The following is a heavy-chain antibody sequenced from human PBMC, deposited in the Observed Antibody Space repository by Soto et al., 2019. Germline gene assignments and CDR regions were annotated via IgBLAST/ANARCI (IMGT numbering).Heavy chain of an antibody. CDR3: AHSLVLGSHDILTGYFQKDWYFDL. D-gene: IGHD3-9*01. CDR1: GFSLSTSGVG. J-gene: IGHJ2*01. V-gene: IGHV2-5*02. Sequence: QITLRESGPTLVKPTQTLTLTCTFSGFSLSTSGVGVGWIRQPPGKALEWLALIYWDDDKRYSPSLRTRLTITKDTSKNQVVLTLTNMDPVDTATYYCAHSLVLGSHDILTGYFQKDWYFDLWGRGTLVTVSS. CDR2: IYWDDDK.